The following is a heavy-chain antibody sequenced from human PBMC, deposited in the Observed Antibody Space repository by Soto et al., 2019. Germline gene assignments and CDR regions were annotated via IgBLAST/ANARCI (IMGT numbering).Heavy chain of an antibody. CDR3: ARSIWQWLVKLDY. V-gene: IGHV4-34*01. CDR1: GGSFSGYC. CDR2: IYYSGST. D-gene: IGHD6-19*01. J-gene: IGHJ4*02. Sequence: SETLSLTCAVYGGSFSGYCWCWIRLPPGKGLEWIGSIYYSGSTYYNPSLKSRVTITRDTSASTAYMELSSLRSEDTAVYYCARSIWQWLVKLDYWGQGTLVTVSS.